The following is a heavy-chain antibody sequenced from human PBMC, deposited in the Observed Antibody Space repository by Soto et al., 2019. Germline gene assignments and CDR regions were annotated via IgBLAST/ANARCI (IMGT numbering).Heavy chain of an antibody. D-gene: IGHD2-2*01. CDR3: ARGYCISTSKTHYYYYGMDV. CDR2: IIPIFGTA. J-gene: IGHJ6*02. V-gene: IGHV1-69*13. CDR1: GGTFSSYA. Sequence: VASVKVSCKASGGTFSSYAISWVRQAPGQGLECMGGIIPIFGTANYAQKFQGRVTITADESTSTAYMELSSLRSEDTAVYYCARGYCISTSKTHYYYYGMDVWGQGTTVTVSS.